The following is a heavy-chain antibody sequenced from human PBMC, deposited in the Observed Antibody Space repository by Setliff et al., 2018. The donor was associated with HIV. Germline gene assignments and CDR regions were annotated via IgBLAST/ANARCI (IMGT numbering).Heavy chain of an antibody. CDR2: IIPIIGIE. D-gene: IGHD3-10*01. V-gene: IGHV1-69*04. J-gene: IGHJ4*02. Sequence: SVKVSCKASGGTFSDYTVNWVRQAPGQGLEWMGRIIPIIGIENYAQKFQGRVTITADKSTSTAYMELNSLGSDDTAIYYCARDPVSDYYGSGSYHGIDYWGQGTLVTAPQ. CDR3: ARDPVSDYYGSGSYHGIDY. CDR1: GGTFSDYT.